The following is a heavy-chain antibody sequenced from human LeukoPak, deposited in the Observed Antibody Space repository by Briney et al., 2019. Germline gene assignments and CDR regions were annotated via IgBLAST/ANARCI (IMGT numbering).Heavy chain of an antibody. V-gene: IGHV1-24*01. CDR3: TTVSLSFHYYDSSDYTFQH. CDR2: VDPEDGET. Sequence: ASVKVSCKISGCTLTELSMHWVRQAPGKGLEWMGGVDPEDGETIYAQKFQGRVIMTEDTFTDTAYMELSGLRSEDTAVYYCTTVSLSFHYYDSSDYTFQHWGQGTLVTVSS. J-gene: IGHJ1*01. CDR1: GCTLTELS. D-gene: IGHD3-22*01.